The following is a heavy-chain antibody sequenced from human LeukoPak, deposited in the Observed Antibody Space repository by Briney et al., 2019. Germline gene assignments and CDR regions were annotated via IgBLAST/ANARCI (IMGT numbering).Heavy chain of an antibody. CDR1: GGSTSSYY. D-gene: IGHD3-22*01. J-gene: IGHJ6*02. V-gene: IGHV4-59*01. CDR2: IYYSGST. CDR3: PGADAGDSRFFPSYSGLEV. Sequence: SETLSLTCTVSGGSTSSYYWSWIRQPPGKGLEWIGYIYYSGSTNYNPSLKSRVTISVDTSKNQFSLKLSSVTAADTAVYYCPGADAGDSRFFPSYSGLEVWGQGPRSPSP.